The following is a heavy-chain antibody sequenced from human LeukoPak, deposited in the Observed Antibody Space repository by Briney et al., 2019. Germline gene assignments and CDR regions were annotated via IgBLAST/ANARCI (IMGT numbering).Heavy chain of an antibody. CDR3: AKGEYSSSSYYFDY. Sequence: GGSLRLSCAASGFTFSSYAMSWVHQAPGKGLEWVSAISGSGGSTYYADSVKGRFTISRDNSKNTLYLQMNSLRAEDTAVYYCAKGEYSSSSYYFDYWGQGTLVTVSS. V-gene: IGHV3-23*01. J-gene: IGHJ4*02. CDR1: GFTFSSYA. CDR2: ISGSGGST. D-gene: IGHD6-6*01.